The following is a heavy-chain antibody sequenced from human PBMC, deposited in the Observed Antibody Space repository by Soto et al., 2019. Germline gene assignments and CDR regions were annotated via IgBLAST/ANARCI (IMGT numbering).Heavy chain of an antibody. CDR3: ARGGYYYGYRPPLNYYYGMDV. CDR1: VYTFTSYA. CDR2: INAGNGNT. V-gene: IGHV1-3*01. Sequence: SVNVSCKASVYTFTSYAMHWGRQAHEQRLEWMGWINAGNGNTKYSQKFQGRVTITRDTSASTAYMELSSLRSEDTAVYYCARGGYYYGYRPPLNYYYGMDVWGQGTTVTVSS. J-gene: IGHJ6*02. D-gene: IGHD3-10*01.